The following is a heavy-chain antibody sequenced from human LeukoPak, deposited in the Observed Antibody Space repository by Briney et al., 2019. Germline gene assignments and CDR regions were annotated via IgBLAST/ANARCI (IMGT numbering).Heavy chain of an antibody. CDR2: VFYNGAT. J-gene: IGHJ4*02. CDR1: GGSISSSIYY. D-gene: IGHD3-3*01. V-gene: IGHV4-39*07. CDR3: ARAYNYDLFSYYFDY. Sequence: PSETLSLTCIVSGGSISSSIYYWAWVRQPPGKGLEWIGTVFYNGATQYSPSLRSRVTISIDTSTNQFSLKLSSVTAADTAVYYCARAYNYDLFSYYFDYWGQGTLVTVSS.